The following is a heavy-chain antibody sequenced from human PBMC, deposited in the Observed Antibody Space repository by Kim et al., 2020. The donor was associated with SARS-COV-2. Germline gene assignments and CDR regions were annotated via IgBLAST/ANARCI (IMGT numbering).Heavy chain of an antibody. CDR2: ISSSSSTI. V-gene: IGHV3-48*04. J-gene: IGHJ3*02. D-gene: IGHD3-16*01. CDR3: ARVGHPRAEELGYDAFDI. CDR1: GFTFSSYS. Sequence: GGSLRLSCAASGFTFSSYSMNWVRQAPGKGLEWVSYISSSSSTIYYADSVKGRFTISRDNAKNSLCLQMNSLRAEDTAVYYCARVGHPRAEELGYDAFDIWGQGTMVTVSS.